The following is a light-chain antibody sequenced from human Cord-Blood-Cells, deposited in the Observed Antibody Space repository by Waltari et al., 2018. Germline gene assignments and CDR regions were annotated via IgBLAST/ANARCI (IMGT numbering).Light chain of an antibody. Sequence: DIEMTQSPSSLSASVGERVTITCRASQSISNYLNWYQQKPGKARKLLIYAASSLKSGVPSRFSGSGSGTDFTLTISSLQPEDFATYYCEQSYSTPWTFGQGTKVEIK. J-gene: IGKJ1*01. CDR1: QSISNY. CDR3: EQSYSTPWT. CDR2: AAS. V-gene: IGKV1-39*01.